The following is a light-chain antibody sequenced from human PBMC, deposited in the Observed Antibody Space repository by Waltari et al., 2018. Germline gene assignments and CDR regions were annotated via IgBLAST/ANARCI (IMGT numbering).Light chain of an antibody. CDR3: QQYYITPLS. J-gene: IGKJ4*01. Sequence: GERATINCKSSQSVLYSSDNRNYLAWYQQKPGQPPNLLIYWASTRESGVPDRFSGSGSGTDFTLTISSLQAEDVAVYYCQQYYITPLSFGGGTKVEIK. V-gene: IGKV4-1*01. CDR1: QSVLYSSDNRNY. CDR2: WAS.